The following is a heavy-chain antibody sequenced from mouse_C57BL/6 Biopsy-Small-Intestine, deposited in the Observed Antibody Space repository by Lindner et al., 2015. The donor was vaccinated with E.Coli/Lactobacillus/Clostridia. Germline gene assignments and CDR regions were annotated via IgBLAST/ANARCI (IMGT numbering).Heavy chain of an antibody. J-gene: IGHJ1*03. CDR2: IRSKSNNYAT. CDR1: GFSFNTYA. V-gene: IGHV10-1*01. D-gene: IGHD4-1*01. CDR3: VRQLGRPYWYFDV. Sequence: EVQLQESGGGLVQPKGSLKLSCAASGFSFNTYAMNWVRQAPGKGLEWVARIRSKSNNYATYYADSVKDRFTISRDDSESMLYLQMNNLKTEDTAMYYCVRQLGRPYWYFDVWGTGTTVTVSS.